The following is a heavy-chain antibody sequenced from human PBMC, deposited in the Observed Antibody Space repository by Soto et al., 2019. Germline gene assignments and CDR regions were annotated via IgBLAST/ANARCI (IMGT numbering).Heavy chain of an antibody. V-gene: IGHV4-59*01. Sequence: SETLSLTCTVSGGSISSYYWSWIRQPPGTGLEWIGYIYYSGSTNYNPSLKSRVTISVDTSKNQFSLKLSSVTAADTAVYYCAGSYSSSPPFDYWGQGTLVTVSS. CDR2: IYYSGST. J-gene: IGHJ4*02. CDR3: AGSYSSSPPFDY. D-gene: IGHD6-6*01. CDR1: GGSISSYY.